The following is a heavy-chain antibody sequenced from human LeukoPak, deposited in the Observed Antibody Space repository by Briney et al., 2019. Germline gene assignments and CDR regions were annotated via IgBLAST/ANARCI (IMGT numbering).Heavy chain of an antibody. CDR2: IKPSGGST. D-gene: IGHD5-24*01. V-gene: IGHV1-46*01. CDR3: AREAFIEMTTIASAFDF. Sequence: ASVKVSCKTSGYTFTRYYMHWVRQPPGQGLGCMGVIKPSGGSTRYPQKFQGRVTMTRDTSTSTVYMELSSLRSDDTAVYFCAREAFIEMTTIASAFDFWGQGTLVTVSS. CDR1: GYTFTRYY. J-gene: IGHJ4*02.